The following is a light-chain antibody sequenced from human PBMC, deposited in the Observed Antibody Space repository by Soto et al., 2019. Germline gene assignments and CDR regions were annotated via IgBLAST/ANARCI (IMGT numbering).Light chain of an antibody. CDR3: QQRSNLLT. J-gene: IGKJ4*01. Sequence: EIVLTQSPATLSLSPGERATLSCRASQSVSSYLAWYQQKPGQAPRLLIYDASNRATGIPARFSGSGSATGFTLTISSLEPEDFAVYYCQQRSNLLTFGGGTKVEIK. CDR1: QSVSSY. CDR2: DAS. V-gene: IGKV3-11*01.